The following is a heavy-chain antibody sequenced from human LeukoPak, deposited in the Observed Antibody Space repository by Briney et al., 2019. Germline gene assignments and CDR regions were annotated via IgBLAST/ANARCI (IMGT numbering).Heavy chain of an antibody. CDR3: ARDHLSNWFDP. V-gene: IGHV4-34*01. Sequence: SETLSLTCAVNGGSFSGYYWSWIRQPPGKGLEWIGEINHSGSTNYNPSLKSRVTISVDTSKNQFSLKLSSVTAADTAVYYCARDHLSNWFDPWGQGTLVTVSS. J-gene: IGHJ5*02. CDR2: INHSGST. D-gene: IGHD2/OR15-2a*01. CDR1: GGSFSGYY.